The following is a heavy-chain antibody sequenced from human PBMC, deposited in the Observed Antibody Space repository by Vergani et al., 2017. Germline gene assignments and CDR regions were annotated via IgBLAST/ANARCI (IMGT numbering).Heavy chain of an antibody. Sequence: QVQLQESGPGLVKPSQTLSLTCTVSGGSISSGGYYWSWIRQHPGKGLEWIGYIYYSWSTYYNPSLKSRVTISVDTSKNQFSLKLSSVTAADTAVYYCARVESLYPIYGMDVWGQGTTVTVSS. CDR2: IYYSWST. D-gene: IGHD2-2*02. J-gene: IGHJ6*02. V-gene: IGHV4-31*03. CDR1: GGSISSGGYY. CDR3: ARVESLYPIYGMDV.